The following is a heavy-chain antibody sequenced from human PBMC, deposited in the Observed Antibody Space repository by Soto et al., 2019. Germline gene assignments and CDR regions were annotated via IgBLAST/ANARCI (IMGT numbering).Heavy chain of an antibody. CDR2: IYPGESDI. CDR3: ARQGDSSGYFNWFDP. V-gene: IGHV5-51*01. CDR1: GYSFMSYW. D-gene: IGHD3-22*01. J-gene: IGHJ5*02. Sequence: GESLKISCKGSGYSFMSYWIGWVCQMPGKGLEWMGIIYPGESDIRYSPSFQGQVTISADKSISTAYLQWSSLKASDTAMYYCARQGDSSGYFNWFDPWGQGTLVTVSS.